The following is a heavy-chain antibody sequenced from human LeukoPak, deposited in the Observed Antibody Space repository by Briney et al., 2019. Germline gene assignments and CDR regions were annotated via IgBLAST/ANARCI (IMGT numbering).Heavy chain of an antibody. J-gene: IGHJ4*02. Sequence: GGSLRLSGAAPGFGFSSSWRTWVRQAPGKGLEWVANIKPDGSEKYYVDSVKGRFTISRDNAKKSLYLQMNSLRAEDTALYYCARDTVGATDYWGQGTLVTVSS. CDR3: ARDTVGATDY. CDR1: GFGFSSSW. CDR2: IKPDGSEK. V-gene: IGHV3-7*01. D-gene: IGHD1-26*01.